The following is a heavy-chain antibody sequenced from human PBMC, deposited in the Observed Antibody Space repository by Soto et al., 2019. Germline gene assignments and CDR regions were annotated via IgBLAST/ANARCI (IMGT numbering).Heavy chain of an antibody. CDR2: INQSGFT. V-gene: IGHV4-34*01. CDR1: GGSFSGYY. CDR3: ARFPFDRSSWTNPRYFDY. J-gene: IGHJ4*02. D-gene: IGHD6-13*01. Sequence: QVQLQQWGAGLLKPAETLSLTCAVYGGSFSGYYWTWIRQPPGKGLGWIGEINQSGFTNYNPSLESRVTMSVDTSRNQFSLRLSSVTAADTAVYYCARFPFDRSSWTNPRYFDYWGQGTLVTVSS.